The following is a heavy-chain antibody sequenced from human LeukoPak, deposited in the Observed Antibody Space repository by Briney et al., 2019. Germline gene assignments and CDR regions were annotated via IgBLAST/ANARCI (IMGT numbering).Heavy chain of an antibody. Sequence: GESLKISCKGFGYSFSSYWIGWVRQMPGKGLEWMGIIYPGDSDTRYSPSFQGQVTISADKSISTAYLQWSSLKASDTAMYYCARQYYDIFTGYYIHFDYWGQGTLVTVSS. J-gene: IGHJ4*02. D-gene: IGHD3-9*01. CDR1: GYSFSSYW. V-gene: IGHV5-51*01. CDR3: ARQYYDIFTGYYIHFDY. CDR2: IYPGDSDT.